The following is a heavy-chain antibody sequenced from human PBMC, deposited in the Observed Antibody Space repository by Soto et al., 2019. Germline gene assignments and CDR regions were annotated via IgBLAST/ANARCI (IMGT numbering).Heavy chain of an antibody. CDR1: GFTFRSYA. CDR3: ARDLALAGNY. V-gene: IGHV3-21*01. J-gene: IGHJ4*02. Sequence: GSLRLSCAATGFTFRSYAMNWVRQTQEKGLEWVSSISSTSTYTHYADSVKGRFTISRDNADNSLFLQMNSLRAEDTAIYYCARDLALAGNYWGQGALVTVSS. D-gene: IGHD6-19*01. CDR2: ISSTSTYT.